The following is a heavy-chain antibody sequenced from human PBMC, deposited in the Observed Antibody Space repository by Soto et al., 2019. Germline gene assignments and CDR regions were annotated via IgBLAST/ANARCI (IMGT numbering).Heavy chain of an antibody. J-gene: IGHJ6*02. CDR1: GVSFNNNG. Sequence: QVQLVQSGAEVKKPGSSVKVSCKTSGVSFNNNGIGWVRQAPGHGLEWMGGVSPPFRTSNYARKFQGRISITADASTGTVNMELSSMSSEDTAQYYCARVLYYGSGSYASYGVDVWGHGTTVPVSS. CDR2: VSPPFRTS. CDR3: ARVLYYGSGSYASYGVDV. V-gene: IGHV1-69*01. D-gene: IGHD3-10*01.